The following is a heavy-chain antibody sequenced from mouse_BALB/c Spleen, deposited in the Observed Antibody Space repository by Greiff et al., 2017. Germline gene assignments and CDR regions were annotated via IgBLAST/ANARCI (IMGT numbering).Heavy chain of an antibody. CDR3: ARDIFDY. V-gene: IGHV5-4*02. CDR1: GFTFSDYY. CDR2: ISDGGSYT. Sequence: EVQRVESGGGLVKPGGSLKLSCAASGFTFSDYYMYWVRQTPEKGLEWVATISDGGSYTYYPDSVKGRFTISRDNAKNNLYLQMSSLKSEDTAMYYCARDIFDYWGQGTTLTVSS. J-gene: IGHJ2*01.